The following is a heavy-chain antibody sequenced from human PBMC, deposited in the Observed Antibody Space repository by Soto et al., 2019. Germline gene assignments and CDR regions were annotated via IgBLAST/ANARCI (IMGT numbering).Heavy chain of an antibody. V-gene: IGHV3-9*01. Sequence: EVQLVESGGGLVQPGRSLRLSCAASGFTFDDYAMHWVRQAPGKGLEWVSGISWNSGSIGYADSVKGRFTISRDNAKNSLYLQMNSLRAEDTALYYCAKGIDYYCSLGYWGQGTLVTVSS. CDR2: ISWNSGSI. CDR1: GFTFDDYA. J-gene: IGHJ4*02. D-gene: IGHD3-10*01. CDR3: AKGIDYYCSLGY.